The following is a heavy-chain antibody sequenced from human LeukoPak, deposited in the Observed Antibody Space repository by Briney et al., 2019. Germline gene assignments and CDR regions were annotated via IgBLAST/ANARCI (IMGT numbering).Heavy chain of an antibody. D-gene: IGHD3-16*02. J-gene: IGHJ4*02. CDR2: INPNSGGT. V-gene: IGHV1-2*02. Sequence: AASVKVSCKASGYTFTGYYMHWVRQAPGQGLEWMGWINPNSGGTNYAQKFQGRVTMTRDTSISTAYMELSRLRSDDTAVYYCARALYVWGSYRYPINYWGQGTLVTVSS. CDR3: ARALYVWGSYRYPINY. CDR1: GYTFTGYY.